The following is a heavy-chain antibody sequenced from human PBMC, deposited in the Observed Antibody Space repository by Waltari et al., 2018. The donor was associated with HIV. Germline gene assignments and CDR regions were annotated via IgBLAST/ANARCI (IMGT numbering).Heavy chain of an antibody. Sequence: QLQLQESGPGLVKPSETLSLTCTVSGGSISSSSYYWGWIRQPPGKGLEWIGSIYYRGSTYYNPSRKSRVTISVDTSKNQFSLKLSSVTAADTAVYYCARHSLTYYYDSSGYSVAFDYWGQGTLVTVSS. D-gene: IGHD3-22*01. V-gene: IGHV4-39*01. CDR2: IYYRGST. J-gene: IGHJ4*02. CDR1: GGSISSSSYY. CDR3: ARHSLTYYYDSSGYSVAFDY.